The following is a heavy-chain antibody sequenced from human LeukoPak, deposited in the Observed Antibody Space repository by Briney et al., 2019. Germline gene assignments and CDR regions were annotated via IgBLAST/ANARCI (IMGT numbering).Heavy chain of an antibody. CDR3: ARGVEPLAANTLAY. Sequence: GGSLRLSCAASGFTDITNDMTWVRQAPGKGLEWVSVLYSDGNTKYADSVQGRFTISRDNSKNTLYLEMNSLSPDDTAVYYCARGVEPLAANTLAYWGQGTLVTVSS. CDR2: LYSDGNT. D-gene: IGHD1-14*01. V-gene: IGHV3-53*01. CDR1: GFTDITND. J-gene: IGHJ4*02.